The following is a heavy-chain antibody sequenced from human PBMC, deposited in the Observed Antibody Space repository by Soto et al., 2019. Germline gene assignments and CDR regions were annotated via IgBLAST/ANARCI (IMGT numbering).Heavy chain of an antibody. D-gene: IGHD4-17*01. CDR1: GFTFSNYA. V-gene: IGHV3-23*01. Sequence: GGSLRLSCAASGFTFSNYAMSWVRQAPGKGLEWVSSISGGTNSTYYADSVKGRFAISRDNSKNTLFLQMNGLSAEDTAVYYCAKDWKDFGDYSKPFDYWGAGTLVTVSS. J-gene: IGHJ4*02. CDR3: AKDWKDFGDYSKPFDY. CDR2: ISGGTNST.